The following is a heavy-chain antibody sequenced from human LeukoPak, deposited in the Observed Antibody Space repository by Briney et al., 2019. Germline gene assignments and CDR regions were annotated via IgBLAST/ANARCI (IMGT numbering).Heavy chain of an antibody. D-gene: IGHD6-6*01. J-gene: IGHJ6*02. CDR3: ARGGIAAGRNPPSPYYYYGMDV. V-gene: IGHV4-59*01. Sequence: SETLSLTCTVSSGSISSYYWSWIRQAPGKGLEWVWYIYYSGSTNYNPSLKSRVTISVDTSKNQFSLKLSSVTAADTAVYYCARGGIAAGRNPPSPYYYYGMDVWGQGTTVTVSS. CDR2: IYYSGST. CDR1: SGSISSYY.